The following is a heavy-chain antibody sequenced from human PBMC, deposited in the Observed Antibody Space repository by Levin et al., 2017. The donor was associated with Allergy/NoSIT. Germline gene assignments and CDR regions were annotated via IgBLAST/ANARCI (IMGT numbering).Heavy chain of an antibody. V-gene: IGHV1-2*02. Sequence: ASVKVSCKASGYKFNNFYVHWVRQAPGQGLEWMGWIGPKNGDTTYAQKFQGRVTMTRDTSITTVYMELSRLTSDDTAIYYCSRDAGKSYQYWGQGTLVTVSS. CDR1: GYKFNNFY. J-gene: IGHJ4*02. CDR3: SRDAGKSYQY. CDR2: IGPKNGDT. D-gene: IGHD6-13*01.